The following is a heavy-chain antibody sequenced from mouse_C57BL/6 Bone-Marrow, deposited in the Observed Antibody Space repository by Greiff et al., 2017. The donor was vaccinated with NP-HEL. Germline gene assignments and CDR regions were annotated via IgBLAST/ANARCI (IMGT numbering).Heavy chain of an antibody. CDR2: ISSGGSYT. V-gene: IGHV5-6*02. Sequence: EVMLVESGGDLVKPGGSLKLSCAASGFTFSSYGMSWVRQTPDKRLEWVATISSGGSYTYYPDSVKGRLTISRDNAKNTLYLQMSSLKSEDTAMYYCAREGDGYEFAYWGQGTLVTVSA. D-gene: IGHD2-2*01. CDR3: AREGDGYEFAY. CDR1: GFTFSSYG. J-gene: IGHJ3*01.